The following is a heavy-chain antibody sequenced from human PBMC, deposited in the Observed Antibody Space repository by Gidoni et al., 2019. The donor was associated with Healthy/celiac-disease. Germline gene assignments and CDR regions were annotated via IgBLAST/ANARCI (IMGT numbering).Heavy chain of an antibody. Sequence: QVHLQQCGAGLFKPSETLSLTCAVYGGSFSGYYWSWIRQPPGKGLEWIGEINHSGSTNYNPSLKSRVTISVDTSKNQFSLKLSSVTAADTAVYYCARRARFGELLYHIDYWGQGTLVTVSS. CDR2: INHSGST. CDR3: ARRARFGELLYHIDY. J-gene: IGHJ4*02. D-gene: IGHD3-10*01. V-gene: IGHV4-34*01. CDR1: GGSFSGYY.